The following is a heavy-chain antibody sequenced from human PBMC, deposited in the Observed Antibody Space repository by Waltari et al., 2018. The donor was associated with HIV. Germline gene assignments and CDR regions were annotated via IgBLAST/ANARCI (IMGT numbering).Heavy chain of an antibody. CDR3: AKSGGDILTGHSYYYYGMDV. V-gene: IGHV3-23*01. CDR1: GFTFRSHA. Sequence: KLLESGGGLVQPGGSLRLSCAAPGFTFRSHALTRGRQAPGKGLEWVSGISGSGRSTYYADSVKGRFTISRDNSKNTVYLQMNSLRAEDTAVYYCAKSGGDILTGHSYYYYGMDVWGLGTTVTVSS. J-gene: IGHJ6*02. D-gene: IGHD3-9*01. CDR2: ISGSGRST.